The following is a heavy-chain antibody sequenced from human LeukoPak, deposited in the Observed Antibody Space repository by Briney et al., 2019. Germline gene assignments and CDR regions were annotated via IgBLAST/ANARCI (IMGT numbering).Heavy chain of an antibody. CDR2: IWNDGSEK. Sequence: RGSRRLSCAASGFTFRTSGMHWVRHAPGKGLGWVAAIWNDGSEKYYADSVKGRFTISRDKFQKTLYLQKDSLRVEDAVVYYCAKDLGSGWYYFDNWGQGTLVTVSS. D-gene: IGHD6-19*01. V-gene: IGHV3-33*03. CDR1: GFTFRTSG. J-gene: IGHJ4*02. CDR3: AKDLGSGWYYFDN.